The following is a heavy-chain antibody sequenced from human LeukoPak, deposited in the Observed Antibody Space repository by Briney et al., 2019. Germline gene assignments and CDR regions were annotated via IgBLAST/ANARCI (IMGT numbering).Heavy chain of an antibody. CDR3: ARVHGITQYYYYGMDV. V-gene: IGHV4-59*01. CDR1: GGSISSYY. D-gene: IGHD1-14*01. J-gene: IGHJ6*02. Sequence: SETLSLTCTVSGGSISSYYWSWIRQPPGKGLEWIGYIYYSGSTNYNPSLKSRVTISVDTSKNQFSLKLSSVTAADTAVYYCARVHGITQYYYYGMDVWGQGTTVTVSS. CDR2: IYYSGST.